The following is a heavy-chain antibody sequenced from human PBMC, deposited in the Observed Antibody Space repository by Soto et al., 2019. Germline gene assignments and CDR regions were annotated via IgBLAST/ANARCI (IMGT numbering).Heavy chain of an antibody. D-gene: IGHD5-12*01. CDR3: ARAGDSGYPGGDYFDY. Sequence: GGSLRLSCAASGFTFSSYGMHWVRQAPGKGLEWVAVIWYDGSNKYYADSVKGRFTISRDNSKNTLYLQMNSLRAEDTAVYYCARAGDSGYPGGDYFDYWGQGTLVTVSS. J-gene: IGHJ4*02. CDR2: IWYDGSNK. V-gene: IGHV3-33*01. CDR1: GFTFSSYG.